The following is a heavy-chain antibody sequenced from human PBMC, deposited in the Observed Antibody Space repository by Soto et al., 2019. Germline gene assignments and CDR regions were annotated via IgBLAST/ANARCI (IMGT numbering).Heavy chain of an antibody. Sequence: PGESLKISCKGSGYSFTSYWISWVRQMPGKGLEWMGRIDPSDSYINYSPSFQGYVTISADKSISTAYLHWSSLKASDTAMYYCARRSYCDGDCTRRPYDYYGMDVWGQGTTVTVSS. D-gene: IGHD2-21*02. CDR2: IDPSDSYI. CDR3: ARRSYCDGDCTRRPYDYYGMDV. V-gene: IGHV5-10-1*01. CDR1: GYSFTSYW. J-gene: IGHJ6*02.